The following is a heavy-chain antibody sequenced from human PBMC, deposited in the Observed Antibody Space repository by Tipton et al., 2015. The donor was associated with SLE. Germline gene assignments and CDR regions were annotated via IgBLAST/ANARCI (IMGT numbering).Heavy chain of an antibody. CDR3: ARDQTYYDFWTGSDV. Sequence: SLRLSCAASGFTFDDYGMSWVRQAPGKGLEWVSYISSSGSTIYYADSVKGRFTISRDNAKNSLYLQMNSLRAEDTAVYYCARDQTYYDFWTGSDVWGQGTTVTVSS. J-gene: IGHJ6*02. V-gene: IGHV3-11*01. CDR2: ISSSGSTI. CDR1: GFTFDDYG. D-gene: IGHD3/OR15-3a*01.